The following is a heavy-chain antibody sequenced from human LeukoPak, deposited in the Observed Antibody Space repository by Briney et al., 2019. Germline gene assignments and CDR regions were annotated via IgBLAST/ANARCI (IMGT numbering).Heavy chain of an antibody. Sequence: GGSLRLSCAASGFTLSSNAMTWVRQAPGKGLEWVAVIWYDGNNKYYADSVKGRFTISRDNSKNTLYLQMNSLRAEDTAVYYCAKELRKAGFDYWGQGTLVTVSS. CDR3: AKELRKAGFDY. V-gene: IGHV3-33*06. D-gene: IGHD1-14*01. J-gene: IGHJ4*02. CDR1: GFTLSSNA. CDR2: IWYDGNNK.